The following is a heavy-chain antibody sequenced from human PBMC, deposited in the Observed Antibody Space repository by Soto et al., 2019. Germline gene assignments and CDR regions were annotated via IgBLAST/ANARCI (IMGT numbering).Heavy chain of an antibody. CDR1: GFTFSSYG. CDR2: IWYDGSNK. V-gene: IGHV3-33*01. CDR3: AREGEAAAGNGRQVFDY. D-gene: IGHD6-13*01. Sequence: GGSLRLSCAASGFTFSSYGMHWVRQAPGKGLEWVAVIWYDGSNKYYADSVKGRFTISRDNSKNTLYLQMNSLRAEDTAVYYCAREGEAAAGNGRQVFDYWGQGTLVTVSS. J-gene: IGHJ4*02.